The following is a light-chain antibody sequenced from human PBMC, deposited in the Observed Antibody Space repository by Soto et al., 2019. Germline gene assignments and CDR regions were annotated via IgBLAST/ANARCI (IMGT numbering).Light chain of an antibody. J-gene: IGKJ1*01. V-gene: IGKV1-39*01. Sequence: IQMTQSPSSLSASVGDRVTITCRASQSIRSYLNWYQQKPGTAPKLLIYAASSLQSGVPSRFSGSGSGTDFTLTISSLQPEDFATYYCQQSYSIWTFGQGTKV. CDR3: QQSYSIWT. CDR2: AAS. CDR1: QSIRSY.